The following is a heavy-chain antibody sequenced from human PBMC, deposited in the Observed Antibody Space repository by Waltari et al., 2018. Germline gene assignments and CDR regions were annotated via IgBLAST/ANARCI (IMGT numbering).Heavy chain of an antibody. V-gene: IGHV3-7*01. CDR2: IQQNGSET. J-gene: IGHJ5*01. Sequence: EVQLVESGGDWVQPGGSLRLSCAASGFTFSRSWMTWVRQVPGKGLEGVSTIQQNGSETWYADSVRRRFTISRYNAMNSLYLQMNSLRVEDTAVYYCARDLVATPPWGQGTLVTVSS. CDR3: ARDLVATPP. D-gene: IGHD2-21*02. CDR1: GFTFSRSW.